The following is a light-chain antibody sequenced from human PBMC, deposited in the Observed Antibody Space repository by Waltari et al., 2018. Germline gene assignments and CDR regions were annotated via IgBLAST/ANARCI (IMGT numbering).Light chain of an antibody. CDR3: SSQTLDGLIL. V-gene: IGLV2-14*03. J-gene: IGLJ2*01. CDR1: GSAACASDY. CDR2: DVT. Sequence: QSALTQPASVSGSPGQSVTISCRGLGSAACASDYVSWHQHHPGKAPQVIIYDVTNPPAEVSDRFSASKSANTASLTISRLQPEDEADYYCSSQTLDGLILFGGGTRLTVL.